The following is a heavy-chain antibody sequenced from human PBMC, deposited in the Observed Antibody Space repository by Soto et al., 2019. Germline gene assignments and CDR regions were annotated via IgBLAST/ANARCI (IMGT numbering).Heavy chain of an antibody. CDR3: ARPDIRSHGYFQH. J-gene: IGHJ1*01. CDR1: GFTFSSYA. Sequence: PGGSLRLSCAASGFTFSSYAMHWVRQAPGKGLEWVAVISYDGSNKYYADSVKGRFTISRDNSKNTLYLQMNSLRAEDTAVYYCARPDIRSHGYFQHWGQGTLVTVSS. CDR2: ISYDGSNK. V-gene: IGHV3-30-3*01. D-gene: IGHD1-26*01.